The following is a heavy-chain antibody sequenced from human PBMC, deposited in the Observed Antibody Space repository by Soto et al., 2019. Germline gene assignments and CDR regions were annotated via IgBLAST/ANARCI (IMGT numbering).Heavy chain of an antibody. CDR3: ARGGWRQIDY. Sequence: QVQLQESGPGLVKPSETLSLTCSVSGGSIGSYYWSWIRQPPGKGLEWIGYIYYSGSTNYNPSLKSLITISVDPSTNQVSLLLSSVTAAGTAVYYCARGGWRQIDYWGQGTLVTVSS. CDR2: IYYSGST. V-gene: IGHV4-59*08. J-gene: IGHJ4*02. CDR1: GGSIGSYY. D-gene: IGHD3-3*01.